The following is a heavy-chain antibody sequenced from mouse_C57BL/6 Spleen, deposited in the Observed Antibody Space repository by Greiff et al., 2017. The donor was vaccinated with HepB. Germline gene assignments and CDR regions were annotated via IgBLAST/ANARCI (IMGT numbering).Heavy chain of an antibody. D-gene: IGHD1-1*01. J-gene: IGHJ3*01. CDR3: ARRGTVVATEDWFAY. CDR1: GYTFTSYG. Sequence: LVESGAELARPGASVKLSCKASGYTFTSYGISWVKQRTGQGLEWIGEIYPRSGNTYYNEKFKGKATLTADKSSSTAYMELRSLTSEDSAVYFCARRGTVVATEDWFAYWGQGTLVTVSA. CDR2: IYPRSGNT. V-gene: IGHV1-81*01.